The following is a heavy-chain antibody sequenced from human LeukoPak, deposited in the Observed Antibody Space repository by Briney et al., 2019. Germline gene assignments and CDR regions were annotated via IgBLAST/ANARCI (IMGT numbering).Heavy chain of an antibody. Sequence: SETLSLTCTVSGGSISSSSYYWGWIRQPPGKGLEWIGSIYYSGSTYYNPSLKSRVTISVDTSKNQFSLKLSSVTAADTAVYYCASPGWFDPCGQGTLGTVSS. D-gene: IGHD2-8*02. CDR2: IYYSGST. J-gene: IGHJ5*02. V-gene: IGHV4-39*01. CDR3: ASPGWFDP. CDR1: GGSISSSSYY.